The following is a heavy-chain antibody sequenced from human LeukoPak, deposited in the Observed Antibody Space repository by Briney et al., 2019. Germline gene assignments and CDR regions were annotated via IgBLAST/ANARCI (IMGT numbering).Heavy chain of an antibody. Sequence: SETLSLTCDVSGVSINTCCYYWTWIRQPPGKGLEWIGYKYYSGSTRYNSSLRSRLTISLDSSKNQFSLRLTSVTAADTAVYYCARGRSYGFDFDSWGPGTPVTVSS. CDR1: GVSINTCCYY. CDR3: ARGRSYGFDFDS. J-gene: IGHJ4*02. D-gene: IGHD5-18*01. CDR2: KYYSGST. V-gene: IGHV4-61*01.